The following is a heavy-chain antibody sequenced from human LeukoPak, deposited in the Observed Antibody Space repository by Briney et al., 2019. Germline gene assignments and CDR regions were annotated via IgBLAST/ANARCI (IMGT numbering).Heavy chain of an antibody. D-gene: IGHD3-3*01. V-gene: IGHV4-39*07. J-gene: IGHJ4*02. CDR1: GGSIGSGTYY. CDR3: ARVRGSAYYDFWSGYSNYFDY. CDR2: IYHSANT. Sequence: SETLSLTCTVSGGSIGSGTYYWGWIRQSPGKGLEWIGSIYHSANTYYNPSLKGRVTISVDKSKIQFSLKLSSVTAADTAVYYCARVRGSAYYDFWSGYSNYFDYWGQGTLVTVSS.